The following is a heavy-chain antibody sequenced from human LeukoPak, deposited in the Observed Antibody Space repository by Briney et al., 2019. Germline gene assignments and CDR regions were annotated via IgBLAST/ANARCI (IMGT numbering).Heavy chain of an antibody. CDR3: ARQGRIVVVTTTHDAFDI. CDR1: GYSFTTYC. CDR2: IYPGDSDA. V-gene: IGHV5-51*01. D-gene: IGHD2-21*02. J-gene: IGHJ3*02. Sequence: GESLKISCKVSGYSFTTYCIGWVRQMPGRGLEWVGIIYPGDSDARYSPSLQGQVTISVDKSISTAYLQWSSLKASDTAMYYCARQGRIVVVTTTHDAFDIWGQGTMVTVSS.